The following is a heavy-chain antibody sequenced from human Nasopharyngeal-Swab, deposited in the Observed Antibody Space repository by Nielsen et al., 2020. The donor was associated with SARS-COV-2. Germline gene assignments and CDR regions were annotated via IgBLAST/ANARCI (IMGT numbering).Heavy chain of an antibody. J-gene: IGHJ4*02. V-gene: IGHV3-23*01. Sequence: VRQAPGKGLEWVAAIVGSGDISGSGGSTYYADSVKGRFTISRDNSKNTLSLQMNSLRAEDTAVYYCAKDGRYSGYAHRGIDYWGQGTLVTVSS. D-gene: IGHD5-12*01. CDR2: IVGSGDISGSGGST. CDR3: AKDGRYSGYAHRGIDY.